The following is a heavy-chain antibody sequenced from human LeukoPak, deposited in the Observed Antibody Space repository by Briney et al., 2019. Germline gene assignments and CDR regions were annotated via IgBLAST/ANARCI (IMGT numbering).Heavy chain of an antibody. V-gene: IGHV3-21*01. CDR3: TTSPSRSPFHI. CDR1: GFTFSSYS. CDR2: ISDDSNYI. J-gene: IGHJ3*02. Sequence: GGSLRLSCAASGFTFSSYSMHWVRQAPGEGLQWASSISDDSNYIFYADSVKGRFTISRDNAKNSLFLQMNSLRAEDTALYYCTTSPSRSPFHIWGQGTMVTVSS.